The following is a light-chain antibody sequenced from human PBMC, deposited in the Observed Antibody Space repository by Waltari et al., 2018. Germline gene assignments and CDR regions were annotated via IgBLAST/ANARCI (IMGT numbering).Light chain of an antibody. CDR2: AAS. Sequence: DIQMNKSQSSLCASVGDRVSITCRASQSISSYLNWYQQKPGKAPKLLIYAASSLQSGVPSRFSGSGSGTDFTLTISSLQPEDFATYYCQQSYSTPYTFGQGTKLEIK. CDR1: QSISSY. V-gene: IGKV1-39*01. J-gene: IGKJ2*01. CDR3: QQSYSTPYT.